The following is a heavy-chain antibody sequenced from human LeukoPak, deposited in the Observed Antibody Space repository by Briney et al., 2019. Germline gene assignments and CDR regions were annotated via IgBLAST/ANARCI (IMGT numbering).Heavy chain of an antibody. Sequence: GGSLRLSCAASGFTFSNAWMSWVRQAPGKALEWVGLIQSKTDSGTTDYAAPVKGRFTISRDDSKNTLYLQMNSLKTDDTAVYYCTTELYCGGDCYPGAWGQGTLVTVSS. V-gene: IGHV3-15*01. CDR2: IQSKTDSGTT. CDR3: TTELYCGGDCYPGA. J-gene: IGHJ5*02. D-gene: IGHD2-21*02. CDR1: GFTFSNAW.